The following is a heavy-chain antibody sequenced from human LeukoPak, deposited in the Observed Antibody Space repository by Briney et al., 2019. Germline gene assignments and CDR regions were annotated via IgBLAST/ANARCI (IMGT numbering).Heavy chain of an antibody. CDR3: ALLITMVRGVIKDDAFDI. V-gene: IGHV4-34*01. Sequence: SETLSLTCAVYGGSFSGYYWSWIRQPPGKGLEWIGEINHSGSTNYNPSLKSRVTISVDTSKNQFSLKLSSVTAADTAVYYCALLITMVRGVIKDDAFDIWGRGTMVTVSS. CDR1: GGSFSGYY. J-gene: IGHJ3*02. D-gene: IGHD3-10*01. CDR2: INHSGST.